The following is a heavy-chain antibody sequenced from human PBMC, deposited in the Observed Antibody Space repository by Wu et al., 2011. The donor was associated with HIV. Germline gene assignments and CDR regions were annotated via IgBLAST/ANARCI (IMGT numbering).Heavy chain of an antibody. J-gene: IGHJ3*02. Sequence: QVQLVQSGAEVKKPGASVKVSCKASGYTFTNYDINWVRQATGQGLEWMGWMNPNNGNTGYAQKFQGRVTMTRNTSISTAYMELSSLRSDDTAVYYCARRCSGGTCSDAFDTWGQGTMVTVSS. CDR3: ARRCSGGTCSDAFDT. CDR2: MNPNNGNT. D-gene: IGHD2-15*01. CDR1: GYTFTNYD. V-gene: IGHV1-8*02.